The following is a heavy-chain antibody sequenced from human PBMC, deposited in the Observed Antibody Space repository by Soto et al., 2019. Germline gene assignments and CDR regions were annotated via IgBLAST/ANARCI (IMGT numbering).Heavy chain of an antibody. Sequence: QVQLVQSGAEVKKPGSSVKVSCKASGGTFSSYAISWVRQAPGQGLEWMGGIIPIFGTANYAPKFQGRVTITADESTSTAYTELSSVSSEDTAVYYCASRRSVWDDFDIWGQGTMVTVSS. CDR3: ASRRSVWDDFDI. CDR2: IIPIFGTA. V-gene: IGHV1-69*12. CDR1: GGTFSSYA. D-gene: IGHD3-16*01. J-gene: IGHJ3*02.